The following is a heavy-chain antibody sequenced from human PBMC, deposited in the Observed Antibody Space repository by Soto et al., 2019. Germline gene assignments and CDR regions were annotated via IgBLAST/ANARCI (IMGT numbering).Heavy chain of an antibody. CDR3: AHNYYHGMDV. V-gene: IGHV1-69*01. Sequence: VKVSCKASGGTFISYASSWLRQAPGQGLELMGGIIPIFGTANYAQKFQGRVTITADESTSTAYMELSSLRSEDTAVYYCAHNYYHGMDVWGQGTTVTVSS. J-gene: IGHJ6*02. CDR2: IIPIFGTA. CDR1: GGTFISYA.